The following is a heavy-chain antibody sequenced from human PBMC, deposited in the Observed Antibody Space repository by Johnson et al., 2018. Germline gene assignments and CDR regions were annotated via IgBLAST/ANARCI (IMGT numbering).Heavy chain of an antibody. Sequence: QVQLVESGGGVVQPGRSLRLSCAASGFTFSAYGIHWVRQAPGKGLEWVAVISYDGSNKYYADSVKGRFTISRDNSKNTLYLQMNSLRAEDTAGYYCARDRDYYMDVWGKGTTVTVSS. CDR2: ISYDGSNK. CDR1: GFTFSAYG. V-gene: IGHV3-30*03. CDR3: ARDRDYYMDV. J-gene: IGHJ6*03.